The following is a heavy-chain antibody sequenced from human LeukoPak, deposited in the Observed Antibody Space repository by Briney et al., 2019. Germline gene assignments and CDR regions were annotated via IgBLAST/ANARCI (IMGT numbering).Heavy chain of an antibody. CDR1: GGSISSSSYY. CDR3: ARVRGSSGSYEYYHYMDV. V-gene: IGHV4-39*02. J-gene: IGHJ6*03. Sequence: SETLSLTCTVSGGSISSSSYYWGWIRQPPGKELQWIASVYYSGRTNYSPSLKSRVTISVDTSEKQFSLQLNSVTAADTAVYYCARVRGSSGSYEYYHYMDVWGKGTTVTISS. CDR2: VYYSGRT. D-gene: IGHD1-26*01.